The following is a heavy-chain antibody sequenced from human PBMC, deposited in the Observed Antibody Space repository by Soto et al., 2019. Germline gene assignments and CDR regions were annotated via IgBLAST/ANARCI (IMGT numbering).Heavy chain of an antibody. CDR2: IIPIFGTA. CDR3: ARDKAPYYYDSSGYSFDY. D-gene: IGHD3-22*01. J-gene: IGHJ4*02. V-gene: IGHV1-69*01. CDR1: GYTFTNYG. Sequence: VKVSCDASGYTFTNYGLSWVRQAPGQGLEWMGGIIPIFGTANYAQKFQGRVTITADESTSTAYMELSSLRSEDTAVYSCARDKAPYYYDSSGYSFDYWGQGTLVTVSS.